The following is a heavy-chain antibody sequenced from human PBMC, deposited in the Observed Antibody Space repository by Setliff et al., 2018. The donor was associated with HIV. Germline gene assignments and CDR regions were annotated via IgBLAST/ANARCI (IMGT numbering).Heavy chain of an antibody. V-gene: IGHV4-39*07. CDR3: ARGGRGYMYG. CDR1: GGSISSSNYY. D-gene: IGHD5-18*01. Sequence: SETLFLTCTVSGGSISSSNYYWGWIRQPPGKGLEWIGSIYSSGSTYYNPSLKSRVTISVDTSKDQFSLKLSSVTAADTAVYYCARGGRGYMYGWGRGTLVTVSS. J-gene: IGHJ4*02. CDR2: IYSSGST.